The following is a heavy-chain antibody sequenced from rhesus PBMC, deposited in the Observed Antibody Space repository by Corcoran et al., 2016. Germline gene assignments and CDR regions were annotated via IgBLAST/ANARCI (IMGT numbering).Heavy chain of an antibody. Sequence: QVQLQESGPGLVKPSETLSLTCAVSGGPISDNYYWNWIRKPPGRGLELIGNIHGNSATTYYNSSLKSRVSISKDTSKNQFFLNLGSVTAADTAVYYCTRGISYWGQGVLVTVSS. J-gene: IGHJ4*01. V-gene: IGHV4S9*01. D-gene: IGHD3-3*01. CDR1: GGPISDNYY. CDR3: TRGISY. CDR2: IHGNSATT.